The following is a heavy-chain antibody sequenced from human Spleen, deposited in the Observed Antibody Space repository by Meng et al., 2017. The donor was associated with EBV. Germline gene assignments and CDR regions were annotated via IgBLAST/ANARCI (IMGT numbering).Heavy chain of an antibody. CDR3: AKEVHDGGD. D-gene: IGHD5/OR15-5a*01. V-gene: IGHV3-30*18. CDR1: GFIFSGMG. J-gene: IGHJ4*02. CDR2: ISYDGSNK. Sequence: VVSGGGVGELGGSLRVVCAACGFIFSGMGMHWVRQAQGKGLEWVEHISYDGSNKYYADSVKGRFTISRDNSKNRLSLQMNSLRAEDTAMYYCAKEVHDGGDWGQGTLVTVSS.